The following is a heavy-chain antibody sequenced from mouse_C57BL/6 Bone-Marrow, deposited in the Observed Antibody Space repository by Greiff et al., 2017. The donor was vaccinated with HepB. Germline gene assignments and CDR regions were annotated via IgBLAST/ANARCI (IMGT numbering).Heavy chain of an antibody. Sequence: VQLQQSGAELVRPGTSVKVSCKASGYAFTNYLIEWVKQRPGQGLEWIGVINPGSGGTNYNEKFKGKATLTADKSSSTAYMQLSSLTSEDSAVYYCTRKVPTGFAYWGQGTLVTVSA. CDR1: GYAFTNYL. V-gene: IGHV1-54*01. J-gene: IGHJ3*01. CDR2: INPGSGGT. CDR3: TRKVPTGFAY.